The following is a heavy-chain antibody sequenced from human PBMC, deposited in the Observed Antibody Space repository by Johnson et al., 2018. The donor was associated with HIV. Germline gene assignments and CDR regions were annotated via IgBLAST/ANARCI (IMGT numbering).Heavy chain of an antibody. J-gene: IGHJ3*02. D-gene: IGHD3-10*01. CDR3: CYGSGTYDGPAFDM. Sequence: QVQLVESGGGVVQPGGSLRLSCAASGFTFSSYGMHWVRQAPGKGLEWVAFIRYDGKDKYYADFVKGRFTISRDNSKKTLSLQMNSLIPEDTAVYYCCYGSGTYDGPAFDMWGQGTMVTVSS. CDR2: IRYDGKDK. V-gene: IGHV3-30*02. CDR1: GFTFSSYG.